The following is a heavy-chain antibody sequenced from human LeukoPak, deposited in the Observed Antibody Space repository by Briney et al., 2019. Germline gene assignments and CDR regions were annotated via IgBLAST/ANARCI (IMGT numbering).Heavy chain of an antibody. Sequence: ASVNVSCTASVSIFTDYYMHWVRQVPGRGFEWMGWISRRSGATKIAPKFQGRVTLTRDISISTAYVELTNLASDDTAVYYCVSWAGGNSDVASFDFWGQGTLVLVSS. V-gene: IGHV1-2*02. CDR2: ISRRSGAT. CDR1: VSIFTDYY. CDR3: VSWAGGNSDVASFDF. D-gene: IGHD2-21*01. J-gene: IGHJ4*02.